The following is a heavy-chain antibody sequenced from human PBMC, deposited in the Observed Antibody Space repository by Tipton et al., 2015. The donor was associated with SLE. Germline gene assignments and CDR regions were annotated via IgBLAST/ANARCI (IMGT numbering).Heavy chain of an antibody. Sequence: QVQLVQSGAEVRKPGASVKVSCKASGYTFTSYGINWVRQAPGQGLEWMGWISTYVGTTSYAQNVQARVTMTADTSTSTAYMELWSLRSDDTAVYYCAREAGSKTGKLDIWGQGTMVIVSS. J-gene: IGHJ3*02. CDR3: AREAGSKTGKLDI. CDR1: GYTFTSYG. CDR2: ISTYVGTT. D-gene: IGHD1-14*01. V-gene: IGHV1-18*01.